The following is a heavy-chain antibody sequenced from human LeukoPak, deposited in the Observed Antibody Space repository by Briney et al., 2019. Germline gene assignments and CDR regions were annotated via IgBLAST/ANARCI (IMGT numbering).Heavy chain of an antibody. D-gene: IGHD5-24*01. V-gene: IGHV1-46*01. J-gene: IGHJ4*02. CDR3: ARKRTDGYISHYFDY. CDR1: GYTFIDYY. Sequence: ASVKVSYTASGYTFIDYYMQWVRQAPGQGLEWMGIINPRGGSTTYAQNFQGRVTMTRDTSTSTLYMELSSLTYEDTAVYYCARKRTDGYISHYFDYWGQGTLVTVSS. CDR2: INPRGGST.